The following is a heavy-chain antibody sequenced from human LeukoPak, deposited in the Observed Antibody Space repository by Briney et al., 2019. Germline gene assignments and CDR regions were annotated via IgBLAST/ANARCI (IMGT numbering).Heavy chain of an antibody. V-gene: IGHV3-7*01. CDR1: GFTFSSYG. D-gene: IGHD6-13*01. CDR3: ARDLMGIAYRGALYY. CDR2: IRYDGSEK. Sequence: GGSLRLSCAASGFTFSSYGMSWVRQAPGKGLEWVANIRYDGSEKYYVDSVKGRFTISRDNAKNSLYLQMNSLTAEDTAVYYCARDLMGIAYRGALYYWGQGTLVTVSS. J-gene: IGHJ4*02.